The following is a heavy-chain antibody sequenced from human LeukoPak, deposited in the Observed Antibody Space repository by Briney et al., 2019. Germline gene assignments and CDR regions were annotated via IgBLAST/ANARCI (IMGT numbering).Heavy chain of an antibody. CDR3: ARVGVYYYDSSGYSNWFDP. CDR1: GFTFSDYY. V-gene: IGHV3-11*04. D-gene: IGHD3-22*01. Sequence: GGSLRLSCAASGFTFSDYYTSWIRQAPGKGLEWVSYISSSGSTIYYADSVKGRFTISRDNAKNSLYLQMNSLRAEDTAVYYCARVGVYYYDSSGYSNWFDPWGQGTLVTVSS. J-gene: IGHJ5*02. CDR2: ISSSGSTI.